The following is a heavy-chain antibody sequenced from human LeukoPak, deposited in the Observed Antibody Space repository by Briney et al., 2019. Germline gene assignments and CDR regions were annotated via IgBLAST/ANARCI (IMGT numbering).Heavy chain of an antibody. CDR3: ARDWDYYGSGSYYTIGHAFDI. CDR1: GGSISSYY. J-gene: IGHJ3*02. CDR2: IYYSGST. D-gene: IGHD3-10*01. V-gene: IGHV4-59*01. Sequence: SETLSLTCTVSGGSISSYYWSWIRQPPGKGLEWIGYIYYSGSTNYNPSLKSRVTISVDTSKNQFSLKLSSVTAADTAVYYCARDWDYYGSGSYYTIGHAFDIWGQGTMVTISS.